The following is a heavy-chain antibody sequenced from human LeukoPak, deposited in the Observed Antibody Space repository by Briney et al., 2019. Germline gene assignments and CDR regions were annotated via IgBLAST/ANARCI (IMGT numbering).Heavy chain of an antibody. J-gene: IGHJ4*02. Sequence: GGSLRLSCAASGFTFSSYAMHWVRQAPGKGLEWVAVISYDGSNKYYADSVKGRFTISRDNSKNTLYLQMNSLRAEDTAVYYCARDGELGTFDYWGQGTLVTVSS. CDR2: ISYDGSNK. D-gene: IGHD7-27*01. V-gene: IGHV3-30-3*01. CDR3: ARDGELGTFDY. CDR1: GFTFSSYA.